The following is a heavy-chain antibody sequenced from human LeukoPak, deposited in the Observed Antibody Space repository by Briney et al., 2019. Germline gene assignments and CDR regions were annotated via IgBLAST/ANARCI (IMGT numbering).Heavy chain of an antibody. V-gene: IGHV3-30-3*01. CDR3: ARSLGYYDSSGTRGDY. D-gene: IGHD3-22*01. CDR1: GFTFSSYA. Sequence: GGSLRLSCAASGFTFSSYAIHWVRQAPGKGLEWVAVISSDGSNKYYADSVKGRCTISRDNSKNTLYLQMNSLRAEDTAVYYCARSLGYYDSSGTRGDYWGHGTLVTVSS. CDR2: ISSDGSNK. J-gene: IGHJ4*01.